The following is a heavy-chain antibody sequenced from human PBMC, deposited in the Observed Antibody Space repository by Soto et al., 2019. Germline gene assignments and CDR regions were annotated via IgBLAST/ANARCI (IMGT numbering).Heavy chain of an antibody. D-gene: IGHD3-10*01. CDR2: ISSSSSYI. Sequence: GGSLRLSCAASGFTFSSYSMNWVRQAPGKGLEWVSSISSSSSYIYYADSVKGRFTISRDNAKNSLYLQMNSLRAEDTAVYYCARYPVYGSGSYYNYFDYWGQGTLVTVSS. CDR1: GFTFSSYS. V-gene: IGHV3-21*01. CDR3: ARYPVYGSGSYYNYFDY. J-gene: IGHJ4*02.